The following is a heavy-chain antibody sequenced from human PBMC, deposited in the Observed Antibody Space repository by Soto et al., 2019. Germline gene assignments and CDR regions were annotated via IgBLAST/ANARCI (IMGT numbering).Heavy chain of an antibody. V-gene: IGHV4-34*01. CDR2: INHSGST. Sequence: SETLSLTCAVYGGSFSGYYWSWIRQPPGKGLEWIGEINHSGSTNYNPSLKSRVTISVDTSKNQFSLKLSSVTAADTAVYYCARVRNYDILTGYYKGCFDYWGQGTLVPVSS. J-gene: IGHJ4*02. CDR3: ARVRNYDILTGYYKGCFDY. D-gene: IGHD3-9*01. CDR1: GGSFSGYY.